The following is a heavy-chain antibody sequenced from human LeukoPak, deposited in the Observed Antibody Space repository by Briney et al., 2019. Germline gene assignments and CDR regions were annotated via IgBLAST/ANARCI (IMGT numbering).Heavy chain of an antibody. J-gene: IGHJ4*02. V-gene: IGHV4-4*02. Sequence: PSEPLSPTCAVSGASVSSSNWWIWVRQPPKKGLEWIGEIHHSGSTNYNPSLKSRVPMSVDTSKNQISLRLSSVTAADTAVYYCARGLYGSDSYWGQANLDTVSS. CDR1: GASVSSSNW. CDR3: ARGLYGSDSY. D-gene: IGHD6-19*01. CDR2: IHHSGST.